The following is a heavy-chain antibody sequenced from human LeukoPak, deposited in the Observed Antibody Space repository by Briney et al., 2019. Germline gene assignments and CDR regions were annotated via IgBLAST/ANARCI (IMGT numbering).Heavy chain of an antibody. Sequence: SETLSLTCTVSGDSISNKSYYWGWIRQPPGKGLEWIGRIYYSGSTYYNPSLKSRVTISVDTFKNQFSLKLSSVTAADTAVYYCARIRYDSSGPHQDYWGQGTLVTVSS. V-gene: IGHV4-39*07. D-gene: IGHD3-22*01. CDR3: ARIRYDSSGPHQDY. CDR2: IYYSGST. CDR1: GDSISNKSYY. J-gene: IGHJ4*02.